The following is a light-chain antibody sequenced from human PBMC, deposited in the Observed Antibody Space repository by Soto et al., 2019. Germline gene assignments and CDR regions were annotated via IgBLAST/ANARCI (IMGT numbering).Light chain of an antibody. CDR2: DAS. CDR3: PQRSYLPRT. V-gene: IGKV3D-20*02. J-gene: IGKJ1*01. CDR1: QIIGNNY. Sequence: PRERATISCRASQIIGNNYLAWYQQKPGQSPRLLIYDASRRATGIPDRFAGSGSGADFALTISRLEPEDYAIYYCPQRSYLPRTFGQGTKV.